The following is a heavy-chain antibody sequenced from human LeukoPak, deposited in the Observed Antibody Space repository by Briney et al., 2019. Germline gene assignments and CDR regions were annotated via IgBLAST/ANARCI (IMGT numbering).Heavy chain of an antibody. CDR2: ISGYNGNT. Sequence: ASVKVSCKASGYTFSSYGISWVRQAPGQGLEWMGWISGYNGNTNYAQKFQGRVTMTTDTSTSTAYMELRSLRSEDTAVYYCASSAVEDFWSGYSPNYYYYYMDVWGKGTTVTVSS. J-gene: IGHJ6*03. V-gene: IGHV1-18*01. CDR3: ASSAVEDFWSGYSPNYYYYYMDV. D-gene: IGHD3-3*01. CDR1: GYTFSSYG.